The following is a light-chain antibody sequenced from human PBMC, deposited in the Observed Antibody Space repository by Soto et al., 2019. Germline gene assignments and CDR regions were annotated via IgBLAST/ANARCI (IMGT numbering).Light chain of an antibody. CDR3: SSYAGSNNPVV. J-gene: IGLJ2*01. V-gene: IGLV2-8*01. CDR1: SSDVGAYNY. Sequence: QSVLTQPPSASGSPGQSVTISCTGTSSDVGAYNYVSWYQQHPGKAPKLMIYEVNKRPSRVPDRFSGSKSGNTASLTVSGLQAEDEADYYCSSYAGSNNPVVFGGGTQLTVL. CDR2: EVN.